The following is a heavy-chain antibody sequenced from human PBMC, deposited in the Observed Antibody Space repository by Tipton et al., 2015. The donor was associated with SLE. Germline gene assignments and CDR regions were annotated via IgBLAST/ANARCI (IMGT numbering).Heavy chain of an antibody. V-gene: IGHV4-39*07. CDR3: ARWGLFPRLCYFDL. Sequence: TLSLTCTVSGGSISSSSQCWSWIRQPPGKGLEWIGNIYSGENTYYNPSLNSRVSISVDTSKNQFSLKLNSVTAADTAVYYCARWGLFPRLCYFDLWGRGTLVTVSS. J-gene: IGHJ2*01. D-gene: IGHD3-16*01. CDR2: IYSGENT. CDR1: GGSISSSSQC.